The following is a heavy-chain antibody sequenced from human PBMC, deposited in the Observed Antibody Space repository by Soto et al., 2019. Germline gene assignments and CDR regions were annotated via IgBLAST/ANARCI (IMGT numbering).Heavy chain of an antibody. Sequence: ASVKVSCKASGYTFSTWDIDWVRLATGQGLEWMGSMNPNSGNTEYAQKLQGRVTMTTDTSTSTAYMELRSLRSDDTAVYYCARGVGSGTYYNQYNWFDPWGQGTLVTVPQ. D-gene: IGHD3-10*01. J-gene: IGHJ5*02. CDR3: ARGVGSGTYYNQYNWFDP. V-gene: IGHV1-8*01. CDR1: GYTFSTWD. CDR2: MNPNSGNT.